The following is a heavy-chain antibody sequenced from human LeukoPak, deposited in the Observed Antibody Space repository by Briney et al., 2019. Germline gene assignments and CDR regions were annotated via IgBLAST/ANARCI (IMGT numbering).Heavy chain of an antibody. Sequence: GGSLRLSCAASGFTFSSYWMHWVRQAPGKGLVWVSRINTDGSSTSYADSVKGRFTISRDNAKNTLYLQMNSLRAEDMAVYYCARDPGRGITMVRGVPDYWGQGTLVTVSS. J-gene: IGHJ4*02. D-gene: IGHD3-10*01. CDR3: ARDPGRGITMVRGVPDY. CDR1: GFTFSSYW. CDR2: INTDGSST. V-gene: IGHV3-74*01.